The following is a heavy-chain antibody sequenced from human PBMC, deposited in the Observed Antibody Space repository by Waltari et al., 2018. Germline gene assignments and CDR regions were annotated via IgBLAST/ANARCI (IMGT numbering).Heavy chain of an antibody. CDR2: IYSGGAT. D-gene: IGHD2-21*01. V-gene: IGHV4-39*01. CDR3: ARYIVGTMVDY. J-gene: IGHJ4*02. Sequence: QLELQESGPGLVTPSATLSLTCIVSGASISISSRDYWGWIRQPPGKGLEWIGSIYSGGATHYNPSLTSRVTLSVDTSKNQFSLRLRSVTAADTAVYYCARYIVGTMVDYWSPGTLVTVSS. CDR1: GASISISSRDY.